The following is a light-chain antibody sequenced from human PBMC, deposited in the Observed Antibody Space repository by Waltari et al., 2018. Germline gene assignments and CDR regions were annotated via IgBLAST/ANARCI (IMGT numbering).Light chain of an antibody. CDR1: SIGRKS. Sequence: SYVLTQQPSVSVAPGETARITCGGNSIGRKSVHWYKQRPGQAPVLVIYDDRARPSGIPGRVAGSNSGKSAPLTISRVEAGDEADYYCQVWDSSDQSYVVFGGGTELIVL. J-gene: IGLJ2*01. CDR2: DDR. V-gene: IGLV3-21*04. CDR3: QVWDSSDQSYVV.